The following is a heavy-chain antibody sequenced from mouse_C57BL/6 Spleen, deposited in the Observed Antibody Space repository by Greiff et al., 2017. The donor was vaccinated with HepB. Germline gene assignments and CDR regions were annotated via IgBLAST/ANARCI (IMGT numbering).Heavy chain of an antibody. V-gene: IGHV3-6*01. J-gene: IGHJ1*03. CDR1: GYSITSGYN. CDR2: ISYDGSN. D-gene: IGHD1-1*01. CDR3: AREGITTVYFDV. Sequence: EVKLMESGPGLVKPSQSLSLTCSVTGYSITSGYNWNWIRQFPGNKLEWMGYISYDGSNNYNPSLKNRISITRDTSKNQFFLKLNSVTTEDTATYYCAREGITTVYFDVWGTGTTVTVSS.